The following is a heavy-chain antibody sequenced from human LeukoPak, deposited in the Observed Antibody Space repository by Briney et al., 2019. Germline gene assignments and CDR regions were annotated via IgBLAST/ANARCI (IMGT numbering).Heavy chain of an antibody. CDR2: IIPIFGTA. J-gene: IGHJ5*02. V-gene: IGHV1-69*01. Sequence: SVKVSCKASGGTFSSYAISWVRQAPGQGLERMGGIIPIFGTANYAQKFQGRVTITADESTSTAYMELSSLRSEDTAVYYCARDWGYGDLRGDWFDPWGQGTLVTVSS. CDR3: ARDWGYGDLRGDWFDP. CDR1: GGTFSSYA. D-gene: IGHD4-17*01.